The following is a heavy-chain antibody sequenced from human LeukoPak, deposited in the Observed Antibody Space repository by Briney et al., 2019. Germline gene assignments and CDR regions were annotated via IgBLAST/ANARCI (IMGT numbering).Heavy chain of an antibody. D-gene: IGHD6-6*01. V-gene: IGHV4-30-2*01. Sequence: PSQTLSLTCAVSGGSISSGGYSWSWIRQPPGKGLEWIGYIYHSGSTYYNPSLKSRVTISVDTSKNQFSLKLSSVTAADTAVYYCARDGRLAYWGQGTLVTVSS. CDR2: IYHSGST. J-gene: IGHJ4*02. CDR1: GGSISSGGYS. CDR3: ARDGRLAY.